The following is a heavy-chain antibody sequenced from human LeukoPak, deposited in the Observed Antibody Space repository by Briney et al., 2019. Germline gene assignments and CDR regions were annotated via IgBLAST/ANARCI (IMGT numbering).Heavy chain of an antibody. V-gene: IGHV3-48*03. Sequence: PGGSLRLSCAASGFTFSSYEMNWVRQAPGKGLEWVSYISSSGSTIYYADSVKGRFTISRDNAKNSLYLQMNSLRAEDTAVYYCARDRCSSTSCYGRWYYFDYWGQGTLVTVSS. J-gene: IGHJ4*02. CDR2: ISSSGSTI. CDR1: GFTFSSYE. CDR3: ARDRCSSTSCYGRWYYFDY. D-gene: IGHD2-2*01.